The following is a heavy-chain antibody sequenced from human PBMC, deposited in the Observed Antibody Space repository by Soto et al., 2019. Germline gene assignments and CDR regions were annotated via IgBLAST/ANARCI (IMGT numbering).Heavy chain of an antibody. D-gene: IGHD2-2*01. CDR1: GGTFSSYA. CDR2: IIPIFGTA. V-gene: IGHV1-69*13. J-gene: IGHJ6*02. Sequence: ASVKVSCKASGGTFSSYAISWVRQAPGQGLEWMGGIIPIFGTANYAQKFQGRVTITADESTSTAYMELSSLRSEDTAVYYCARDGSSSTSCYSAAYYYYYGMDVWGQGTPVTVSS. CDR3: ARDGSSSTSCYSAAYYYYYGMDV.